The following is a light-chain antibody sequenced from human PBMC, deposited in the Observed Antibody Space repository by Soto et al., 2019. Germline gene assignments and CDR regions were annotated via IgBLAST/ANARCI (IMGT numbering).Light chain of an antibody. Sequence: ENVLAQAPGTLSVSPGETATLSRRASQRVGINLAWYQQKPGQAPRLLIYDASNRAAGIPARFSGSGSGTDFTLTISSLEPEDFTVYYCQQRSSWPDTFGQGTRLEI. CDR3: QQRSSWPDT. J-gene: IGKJ5*01. CDR2: DAS. CDR1: QRVGIN. V-gene: IGKV3-11*01.